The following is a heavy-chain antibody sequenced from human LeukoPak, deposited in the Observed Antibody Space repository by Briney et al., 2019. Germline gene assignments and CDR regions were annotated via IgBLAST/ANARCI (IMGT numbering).Heavy chain of an antibody. Sequence: PGGSLRLSCAASGFTFSSYVMSWVRQAPGKGLEWVSGISGSGGTTYNADSVKGRFTISRDNSKSTLYIQMNSLRAEDTAVYYCARAKPKNMVRGLIMRRESRYYFDYWGQGTLVTVSS. D-gene: IGHD3-10*01. CDR1: GFTFSSYV. V-gene: IGHV3-23*01. J-gene: IGHJ4*02. CDR3: ARAKPKNMVRGLIMRRESRYYFDY. CDR2: ISGSGGTT.